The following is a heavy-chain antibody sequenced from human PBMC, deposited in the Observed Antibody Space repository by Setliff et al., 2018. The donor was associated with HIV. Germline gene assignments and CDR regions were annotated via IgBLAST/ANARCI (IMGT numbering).Heavy chain of an antibody. V-gene: IGHV3-21*05. CDR1: RFTLSAYS. Sequence: PGGSLRLSCEVSRFTLSAYSVNWVRQAPGKGLEWVSYISGNSDYIWYADSVKGRFTISRDNSKNTLYLQMNRLRSEDTAVYYCAKNLFSSKWSPLDSWGQGTLVTVSS. CDR3: AKNLFSSKWSPLDS. CDR2: ISGNSDYI. D-gene: IGHD2-2*01. J-gene: IGHJ4*02.